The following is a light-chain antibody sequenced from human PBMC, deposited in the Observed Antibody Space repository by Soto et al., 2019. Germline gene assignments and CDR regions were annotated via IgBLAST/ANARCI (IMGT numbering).Light chain of an antibody. Sequence: DIVMTQSPDSLAVSLGERATINCKSSQSVLSSSNNKNSIAWYQQKQGQPPRLLIYWASTRESGVPDRCSGSGSGADFTLTISSLQAEDEAVYYCYQYDQTPPWTFGRGTQVEIK. CDR2: WAS. V-gene: IGKV4-1*01. CDR1: QSVLSSSNNKNS. J-gene: IGKJ1*01. CDR3: YQYDQTPPWT.